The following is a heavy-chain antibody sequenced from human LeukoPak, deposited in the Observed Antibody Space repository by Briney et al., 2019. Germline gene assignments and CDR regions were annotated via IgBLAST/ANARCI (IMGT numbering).Heavy chain of an antibody. D-gene: IGHD4-17*01. CDR1: GGSISSYY. Sequence: SETLSLTCTVSGGSISSYYWSWIRQPPGKGLEWIGEINHSGSTNYNPSLKSRVTISVDTSKNQFSLKLSSVTAADTAVYYCARVSMTTVTTIDYWGQGTLVTVSS. CDR3: ARVSMTTVTTIDY. J-gene: IGHJ4*02. V-gene: IGHV4-34*01. CDR2: INHSGST.